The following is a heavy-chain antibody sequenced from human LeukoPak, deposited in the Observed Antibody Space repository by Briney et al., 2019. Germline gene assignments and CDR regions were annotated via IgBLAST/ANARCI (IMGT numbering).Heavy chain of an antibody. J-gene: IGHJ4*02. CDR1: GFTFSSYW. V-gene: IGHV3-74*01. CDR2: ISDGGSTT. CDR3: SRSAYYDGSGNYYDY. D-gene: IGHD3-22*01. Sequence: GGSLRLSCAASGFTFSSYWMHWVRQAQGKGLVWVSRISDGGSTTTYADSVKGRFTISRDNAKNTLYLQMNGLRAEDTAVYYCSRSAYYDGSGNYYDYWGQGTLVTVSS.